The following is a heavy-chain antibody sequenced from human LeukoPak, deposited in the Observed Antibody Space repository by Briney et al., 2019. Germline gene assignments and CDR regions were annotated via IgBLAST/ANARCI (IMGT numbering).Heavy chain of an antibody. D-gene: IGHD6-19*01. CDR3: VKRDQQWLGPGNY. V-gene: IGHV3-64D*09. J-gene: IGHJ4*02. Sequence: GGSLRLSCSASVFTFSSYAMHWVRQAPGKGLEYVSAISSNGGSTYYADSVKGRFTISRDNSKNTLYLQRSSLRAEDTAVFYCVKRDQQWLGPGNYWGQGTLVTVSS. CDR2: ISSNGGST. CDR1: VFTFSSYA.